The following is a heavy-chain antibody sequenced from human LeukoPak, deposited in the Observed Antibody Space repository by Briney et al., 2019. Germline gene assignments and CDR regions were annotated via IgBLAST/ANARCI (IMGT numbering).Heavy chain of an antibody. D-gene: IGHD3-22*01. V-gene: IGHV4-61*08. CDR2: GHYTGST. J-gene: IGHJ6*03. CDR1: GGSISSGGYY. Sequence: PSQTLSLTCTVSGGSISSGGYYWSWIRQPPGKGLEWIGYGHYTGSTNYNPSLKSRVTISVDTSKNQFSLKLSSVTAADTAVYYCARHRKWLFSYYMDVWGKGTTVTVSS. CDR3: ARHRKWLFSYYMDV.